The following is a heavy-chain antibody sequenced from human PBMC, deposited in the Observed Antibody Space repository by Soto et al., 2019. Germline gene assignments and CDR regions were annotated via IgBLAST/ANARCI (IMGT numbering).Heavy chain of an antibody. V-gene: IGHV3-23*01. CDR3: AKTLTSGTTRGRMDV. D-gene: IGHD1-1*01. J-gene: IGHJ6*02. CDR2: ISGSGGGT. CDR1: GFTFSSYA. Sequence: EVQLLESGGGLAQPGGSLRISCAASGFTFSSYAMSWVRRAPGKGLEWVSGISGSGGGTYYADSVKGRFTSSRDNSKNTLYLQMNSLRAEDTAIYYCAKTLTSGTTRGRMDVWGQGTTVTVSS.